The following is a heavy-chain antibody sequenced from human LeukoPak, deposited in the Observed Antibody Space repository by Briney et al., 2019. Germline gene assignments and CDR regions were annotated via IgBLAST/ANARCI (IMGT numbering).Heavy chain of an antibody. CDR2: ISSDGNYK. J-gene: IGHJ4*02. D-gene: IGHD1-7*01. Sequence: GGSLRLSCAASGFTFSIYAMHWVRQAPGEGLEWVAAISSDGNYKYYADSVQGRFTISRDNSENALYLQTNSLRAEDTAVYYCARGSRNWNYDHYFDYWGQGTLVTVSS. CDR1: GFTFSIYA. V-gene: IGHV3-30-3*01. CDR3: ARGSRNWNYDHYFDY.